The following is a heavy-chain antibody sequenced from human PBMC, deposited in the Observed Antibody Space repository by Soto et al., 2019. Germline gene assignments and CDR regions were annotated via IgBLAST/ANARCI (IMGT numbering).Heavy chain of an antibody. CDR1: GFTFSSYG. J-gene: IGHJ6*02. CDR2: ISYDGSNK. V-gene: IGHV3-30*03. Sequence: GSLRLSCAASGFTFSSYGMHWVRQAPGKGLEWVAVISYDGSNKYYADSVKGRFTISRDNSKNTLYLQMNSLRAEDTAVYYCASVVGATNYYYYYGMDVWGQGTTVTASS. D-gene: IGHD1-26*01. CDR3: ASVVGATNYYYYYGMDV.